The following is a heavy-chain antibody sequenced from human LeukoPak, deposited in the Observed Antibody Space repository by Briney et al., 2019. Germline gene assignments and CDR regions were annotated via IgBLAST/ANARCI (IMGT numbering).Heavy chain of an antibody. Sequence: GGSLRLSCAASGFTVSSNYMSWVRQAPGKGLEWVSVIYSGGRTYYADSVKGRFTISRDNSKNTLYLQMNSLRAEDTAVYYCARGQGRGYYYYGMDVWGQGTTVTVSS. J-gene: IGHJ6*02. CDR2: IYSGGRT. D-gene: IGHD3-10*01. V-gene: IGHV3-66*01. CDR3: ARGQGRGYYYYGMDV. CDR1: GFTVSSNY.